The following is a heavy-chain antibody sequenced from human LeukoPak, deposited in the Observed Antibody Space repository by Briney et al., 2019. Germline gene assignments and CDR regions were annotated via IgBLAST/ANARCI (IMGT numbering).Heavy chain of an antibody. Sequence: SETLSLTCAVYGGSFSGYCWSWIRQPPGKGLEWIGEINHSGSTNYNPSLKSRVTISVDTSKNQFSLKLSSVTAADTAVYYCARRRPSHYYDSSGYFRAFDYWGQGTLVTVSS. CDR3: ARRRPSHYYDSSGYFRAFDY. V-gene: IGHV4-34*01. CDR2: INHSGST. D-gene: IGHD3-22*01. CDR1: GGSFSGYC. J-gene: IGHJ4*02.